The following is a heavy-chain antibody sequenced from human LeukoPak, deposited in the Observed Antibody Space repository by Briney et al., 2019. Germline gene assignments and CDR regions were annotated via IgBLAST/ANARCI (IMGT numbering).Heavy chain of an antibody. J-gene: IGHJ4*02. CDR3: ARASTIFGVTKGSFDY. CDR1: GGTFSSYA. D-gene: IGHD3-3*01. Sequence: SVKVSCKASGGTFSSYAISWVRQAPGQGLEWMGRIIPILGIANYAQKFLGRVTITADKSTSTAYMELSSLRSEDTAVYYCARASTIFGVTKGSFDYWGQGTLVTVSS. V-gene: IGHV1-69*04. CDR2: IIPILGIA.